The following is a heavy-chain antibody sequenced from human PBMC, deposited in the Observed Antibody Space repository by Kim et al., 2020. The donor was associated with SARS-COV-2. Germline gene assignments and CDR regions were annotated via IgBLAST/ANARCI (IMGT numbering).Heavy chain of an antibody. D-gene: IGHD6-19*01. J-gene: IGHJ4*02. V-gene: IGHV3-21*01. Sequence: GGSLRLSCAASGFTFSSYSMNWVRQAPGKGLEWVSSISSSSSYIYYADSVKGRFTISRDNATNSLYLQMNSLRAEDTAVYYCARTRDSGWYYFDYWGQGTLVTVSS. CDR1: GFTFSSYS. CDR2: ISSSSSYI. CDR3: ARTRDSGWYYFDY.